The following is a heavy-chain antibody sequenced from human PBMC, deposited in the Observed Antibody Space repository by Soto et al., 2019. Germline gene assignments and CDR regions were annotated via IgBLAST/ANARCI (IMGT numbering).Heavy chain of an antibody. Sequence: QVQLVQSGAEVKKPGASVKVSCKASGYSLTSYYMHWVRQAPGQGLEWMGIINPSGGSTSYAQKFQGRVTMTRDTSTSTVCVELSSLRSEDTAVYYCASEYSSSSRYGMDVWGQGTTVTVSS. CDR3: ASEYSSSSRYGMDV. V-gene: IGHV1-46*01. D-gene: IGHD6-6*01. CDR2: INPSGGST. CDR1: GYSLTSYY. J-gene: IGHJ6*02.